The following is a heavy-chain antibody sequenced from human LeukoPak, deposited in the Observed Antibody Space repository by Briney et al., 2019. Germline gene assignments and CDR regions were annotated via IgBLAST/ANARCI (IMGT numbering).Heavy chain of an antibody. CDR3: ARWGRGIAAGSYYYYYMDV. D-gene: IGHD6-13*01. J-gene: IGHJ6*03. CDR2: INPNSGGT. CDR1: GYTFTGYY. V-gene: IGHV1-2*02. Sequence: GASVKVSCKASGYTFTGYYMHWVRHAPGQGLEWMGWINPNSGGTNYAQKFQGRVTMTRDTSISTAYMELSRLRSDDTAVYYCARWGRGIAAGSYYYYYMDVWGKGTTVTVSS.